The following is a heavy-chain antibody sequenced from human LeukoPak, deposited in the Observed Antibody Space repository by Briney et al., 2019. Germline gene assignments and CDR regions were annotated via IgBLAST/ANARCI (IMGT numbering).Heavy chain of an antibody. D-gene: IGHD1-1*01. V-gene: IGHV3-23*01. J-gene: IGHJ4*02. CDR3: AKGQELDGGVFDS. CDR1: GFTFSSYW. CDR2: IRSNGDTT. Sequence: GGSLRLSCAASGFTFSSYWMHWVRQAPGKGLEWVSSIRSNGDTTYNADSVKGRFTISRDNSKNTLYLQMNRLRVEDTAIYYCAKGQELDGGVFDSWGQGTLVTVSS.